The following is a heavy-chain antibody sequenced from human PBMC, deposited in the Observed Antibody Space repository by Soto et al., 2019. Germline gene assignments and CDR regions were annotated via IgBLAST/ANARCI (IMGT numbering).Heavy chain of an antibody. CDR3: AKGGGGYSSTWGSKGDVP. CDR1: GFTFKNQA. D-gene: IGHD3-16*01. Sequence: EVQLLESGGGLVQPGGSLRLSCAASGFTFKNQALSWVRQFPGGGLQWVSAISGGSETTNYADPVKGRFTISRDNSKNTLFLQMNSLRAEETAVYYCAKGGGGYSSTWGSKGDVPWGQGTLGTVSS. J-gene: IGHJ5*02. V-gene: IGHV3-23*01. CDR2: ISGGSETT.